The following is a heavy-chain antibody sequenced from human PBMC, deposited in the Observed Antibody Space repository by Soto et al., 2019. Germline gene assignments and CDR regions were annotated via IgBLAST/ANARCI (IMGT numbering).Heavy chain of an antibody. CDR3: AKEKSRYSSPPFDY. D-gene: IGHD6-13*01. V-gene: IGHV3-30*18. CDR1: GFTFSSYG. CDR2: ISYDGSNK. Sequence: GGSLRLSCVASGFTFSSYGMHWVRQAPGKGLEWVAVISYDGSNKYYADSVKGRLTISRDNSKNTLKLQMNSLKAEDTAVYYCAKEKSRYSSPPFDYWGQGTLVTVSS. J-gene: IGHJ4*02.